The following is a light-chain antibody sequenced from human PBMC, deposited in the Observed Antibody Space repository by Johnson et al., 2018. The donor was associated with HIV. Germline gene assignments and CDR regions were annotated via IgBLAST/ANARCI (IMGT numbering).Light chain of an antibody. V-gene: IGLV1-51*02. Sequence: QSILTQPPPVSAAPGQKVTISCSGSSSNIGNNYVSWYQQLPGTAPKLLIYENNKRPSGIPDRFSGSKSGTSATLGITGLQTGDEADYYCGTWDSSWGVFGTGTKVTVL. J-gene: IGLJ1*01. CDR2: ENN. CDR3: GTWDSSWGV. CDR1: SSNIGNNY.